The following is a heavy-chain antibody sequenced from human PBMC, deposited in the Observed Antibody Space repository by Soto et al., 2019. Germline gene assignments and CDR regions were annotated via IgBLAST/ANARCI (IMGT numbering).Heavy chain of an antibody. Sequence: QVQLQEPGPGLVKPSETLSLTCTVSGGSISSYYWSWIRQPPGKGLEWIGYIYYSGSTNYNPSLKSRVTISVDTSKNQFSLKLSSVTAADTAVYYCARHDCSGGSCYWGGFDYWGQGTLVTVSS. J-gene: IGHJ4*02. V-gene: IGHV4-59*08. CDR1: GGSISSYY. CDR3: ARHDCSGGSCYWGGFDY. D-gene: IGHD2-15*01. CDR2: IYYSGST.